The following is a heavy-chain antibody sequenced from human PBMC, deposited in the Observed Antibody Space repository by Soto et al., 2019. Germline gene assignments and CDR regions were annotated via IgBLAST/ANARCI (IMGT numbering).Heavy chain of an antibody. CDR2: ISSSGSTI. CDR1: SHYN. CDR3: ATPPFGYSSGWP. D-gene: IGHD6-19*01. Sequence: SHYNKSWIRQAPGEGLEWVSYISSSGSTIYYADSVKGRFTISRDNAKNSLYLQMNSLRAEDTAVYYCATPPFGYSSGWPWGQGTLVTVSS. J-gene: IGHJ5*02. V-gene: IGHV3-11*01.